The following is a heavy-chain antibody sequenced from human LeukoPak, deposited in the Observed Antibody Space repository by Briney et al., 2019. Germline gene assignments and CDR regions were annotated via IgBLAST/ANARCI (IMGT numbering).Heavy chain of an antibody. Sequence: GGSLRLSCAASGFTFSNYWMSWVRQAPGKGLEWVANIKQDGSEKYYVDSVKGRFTISRDNAKNSLYLQMNSLRAEDTAVYYCARDSPRWFGELPPHFDYWGQGTLVTVSS. D-gene: IGHD3-10*01. CDR3: ARDSPRWFGELPPHFDY. V-gene: IGHV3-7*01. CDR2: IKQDGSEK. CDR1: GFTFSNYW. J-gene: IGHJ4*02.